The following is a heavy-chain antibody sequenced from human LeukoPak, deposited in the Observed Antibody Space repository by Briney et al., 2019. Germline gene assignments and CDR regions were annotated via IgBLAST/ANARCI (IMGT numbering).Heavy chain of an antibody. CDR3: AKDGREWPRSLDY. J-gene: IGHJ4*02. CDR1: GFTFSSYG. V-gene: IGHV3-23*01. Sequence: GRSLRLSCAASGFTFSSYGMHWVRQAPGKGLEWVSGISGSGGSTYYADSVKGRFTISRDNSKNTLYLQMNSLRAEDTAVYYCAKDGREWPRSLDYWGQGTLVTVSS. CDR2: ISGSGGST. D-gene: IGHD5-12*01.